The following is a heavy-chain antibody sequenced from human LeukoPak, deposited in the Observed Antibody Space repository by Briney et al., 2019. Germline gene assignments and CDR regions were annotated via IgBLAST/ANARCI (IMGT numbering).Heavy chain of an antibody. CDR1: GGSFSGYY. Sequence: SETLSLTCAVYGGSFSGYYWSWIRQPPGKGLEWIGEINHSGSTNYNPSLKSRVTISVDTSKNQFSLKRSSVTAADTAVYYCARGLDYGDYPDYWGQGTLVTVSS. CDR2: INHSGST. D-gene: IGHD3-16*01. J-gene: IGHJ4*02. V-gene: IGHV4-34*01. CDR3: ARGLDYGDYPDY.